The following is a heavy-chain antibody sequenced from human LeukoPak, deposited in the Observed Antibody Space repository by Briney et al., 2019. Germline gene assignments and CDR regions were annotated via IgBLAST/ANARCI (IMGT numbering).Heavy chain of an antibody. D-gene: IGHD2-15*01. CDR3: ARQSGGSRY. Sequence: SETLSLTCTVSGGSITNYYWSWIRQPPGKGLEWIAYIYYTGATNYNPSLKSRLTVSLDMSKNHFSLKLTSVTAADTAVYYCARQSGGSRYWGQGTLVTVSS. CDR2: IYYTGAT. J-gene: IGHJ4*02. V-gene: IGHV4-59*08. CDR1: GGSITNYY.